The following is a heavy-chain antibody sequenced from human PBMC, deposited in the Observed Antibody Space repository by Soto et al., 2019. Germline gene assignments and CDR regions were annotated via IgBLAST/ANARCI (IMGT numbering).Heavy chain of an antibody. J-gene: IGHJ1*01. Sequence: VASVKVSCKASGYLFTAYSMHWVRLAPGQGLEWMGVVNPSGGSTKYAQNFQGRVTMTRDTSTTTIYMELSSLRSDDTAIYYCAREENCSGGTCYSEYFHRWGQGTLVPV. CDR1: GYLFTAYS. CDR2: VNPSGGST. V-gene: IGHV1-46*01. D-gene: IGHD2-15*01. CDR3: AREENCSGGTCYSEYFHR.